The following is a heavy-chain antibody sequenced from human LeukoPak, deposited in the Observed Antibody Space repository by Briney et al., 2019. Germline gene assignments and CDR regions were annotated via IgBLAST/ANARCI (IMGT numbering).Heavy chain of an antibody. J-gene: IGHJ4*02. CDR1: GTSISSDY. Sequence: SGTLCVTCTVSGTSISSDYWSWLRQTPGKGLWCIAYIGYVHNSGSTNYSPSLKSRVTISLDTSKHQFSLKLTSVTAADTAVYYCARAGNWNDLDYWGQGTLVTVSS. V-gene: IGHV4-59*01. D-gene: IGHD1-1*01. CDR3: ARAGNWNDLDY. CDR2: IGYVHNSGST.